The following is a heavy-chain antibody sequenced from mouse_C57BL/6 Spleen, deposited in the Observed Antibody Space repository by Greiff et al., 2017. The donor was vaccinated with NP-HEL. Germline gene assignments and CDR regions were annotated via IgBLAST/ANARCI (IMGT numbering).Heavy chain of an antibody. CDR2: INYDGSST. D-gene: IGHD2-1*01. J-gene: IGHJ4*01. V-gene: IGHV5-16*01. Sequence: DVQLVESEGGLVQPGSSMKLSCTASGFTFSDYYMAWVRQVPEKGLEWVANINYDGSSTYYLDSLKSRFIISRDNAKNILYLQMSSLKSEDTATYYCARNYYGNYAYAMDYWGQGTSVTVSS. CDR3: ARNYYGNYAYAMDY. CDR1: GFTFSDYY.